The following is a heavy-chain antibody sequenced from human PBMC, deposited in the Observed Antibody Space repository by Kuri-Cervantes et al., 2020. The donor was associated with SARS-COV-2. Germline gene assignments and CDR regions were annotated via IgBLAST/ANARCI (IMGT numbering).Heavy chain of an antibody. CDR3: AREGSHDAFDI. D-gene: IGHD2-15*01. J-gene: IGHJ3*02. CDR1: GFTFGDYA. CDR2: IRSKAYGGTT. Sequence: GESLKISCTASGFTFGDYAMSWVRQAPGKGLEWVGFIRSKAYGGTTEYAASVKGRFTISRDDSKSIAYLQMNSLRAEDTAVYYCAREGSHDAFDIWGQGTMVTVSS. V-gene: IGHV3-49*04.